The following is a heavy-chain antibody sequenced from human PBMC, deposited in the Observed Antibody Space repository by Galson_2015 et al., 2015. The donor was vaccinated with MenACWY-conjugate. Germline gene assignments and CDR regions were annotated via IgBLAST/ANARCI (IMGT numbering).Heavy chain of an antibody. Sequence: ETLSLTCTVSGGSINSYYWSWIRQPPGKGLEWIGYIYYSGSANYNPSLKGRVSISVDTSKNQFSLKLSSVTAADTAVYYCARHAGYYYYIMDVWGQGTTVTVSS. CDR2: IYYSGSA. V-gene: IGHV4-59*08. CDR3: ARHAGYYYYIMDV. CDR1: GGSINSYY. J-gene: IGHJ6*02.